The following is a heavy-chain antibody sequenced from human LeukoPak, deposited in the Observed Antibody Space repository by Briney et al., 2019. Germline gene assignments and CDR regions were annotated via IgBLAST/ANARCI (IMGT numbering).Heavy chain of an antibody. CDR1: GGSFSGYY. J-gene: IGHJ6*02. CDR3: AKSPTLRYCSGGSCPEAPYYYYGMDV. V-gene: IGHV4-34*01. D-gene: IGHD2-15*01. CDR2: INHSGST. Sequence: SETLSLTCAVYGGSFSGYYWSWIRQPPGKGLEWIGEINHSGSTSYNPSLKSRVTISVDTSKNQFSLKLSSVTAADTAVYYCAKSPTLRYCSGGSCPEAPYYYYGMDVWGQGTTVTVSS.